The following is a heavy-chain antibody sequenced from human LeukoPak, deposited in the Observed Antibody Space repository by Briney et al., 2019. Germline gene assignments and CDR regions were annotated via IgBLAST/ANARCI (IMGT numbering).Heavy chain of an antibody. CDR1: GGSISSYY. CDR2: IYYSGST. J-gene: IGHJ4*02. V-gene: IGHV4-59*08. D-gene: IGHD5-18*01. Sequence: KPSETLSLTCTVSGGSISSYYWSWIRQPPGKGLEWIGYIYYSGSTNYNPSLKSRVTISVDTSKNQFSLKLSSVTAADTAVYYCASSRGYSYGGFDYWGQGTLVTVSS. CDR3: ASSRGYSYGGFDY.